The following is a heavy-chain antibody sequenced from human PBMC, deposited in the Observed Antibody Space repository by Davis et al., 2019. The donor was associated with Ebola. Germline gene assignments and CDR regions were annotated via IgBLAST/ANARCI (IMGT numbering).Heavy chain of an antibody. J-gene: IGHJ6*02. CDR1: GGSVSSGSYY. CDR2: INHSGST. CDR3: AIRNYDFWSGYYYYYYGMDV. D-gene: IGHD3-3*01. V-gene: IGHV4-61*01. Sequence: SETLSLTCTVSGGSVSSGSYYWSWIRQPPGKGLEWIGEINHSGSTNYNPSLKSRVTISVDTSKNQFSLKLSSVTAADTAVYYCAIRNYDFWSGYYYYYYGMDVWGQGTTVTVSS.